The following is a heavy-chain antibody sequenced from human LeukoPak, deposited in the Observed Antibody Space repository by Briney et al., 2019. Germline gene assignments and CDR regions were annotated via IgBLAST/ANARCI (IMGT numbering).Heavy chain of an antibody. D-gene: IGHD6-19*01. Sequence: PSETLSLTCAVYGGSFSGYYWSWIRQPPGKGLEWIGEINHSGSTNYNPSLKSRVTISVDTSKNQFSLKLSSVTAADTAVYYCARGRGLVAVAGYYYYYGMDVWGQGTTVTASS. CDR3: ARGRGLVAVAGYYYYYGMDV. CDR1: GGSFSGYY. V-gene: IGHV4-34*01. J-gene: IGHJ6*02. CDR2: INHSGST.